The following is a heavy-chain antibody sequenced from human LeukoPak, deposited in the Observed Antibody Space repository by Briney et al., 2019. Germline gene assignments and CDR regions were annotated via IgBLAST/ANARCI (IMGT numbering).Heavy chain of an antibody. J-gene: IGHJ3*02. V-gene: IGHV1-2*04. CDR2: INPNSGGT. Sequence: ASVKVSCKASGYTFTSYAMNWVRQAPGQGLEWMEWINPNSGGTNYAQKFQGWVTMTRDTSISTAYMELSRLRSDDTAVYYCARVRIAYCSGGSCYSDAFDIWGQGTMVTVSS. D-gene: IGHD2-15*01. CDR1: GYTFTSYA. CDR3: ARVRIAYCSGGSCYSDAFDI.